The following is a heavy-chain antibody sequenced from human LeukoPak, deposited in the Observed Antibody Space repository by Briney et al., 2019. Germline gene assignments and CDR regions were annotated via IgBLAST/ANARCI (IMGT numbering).Heavy chain of an antibody. D-gene: IGHD6-19*01. Sequence: ASVTVSCTASGYTFTSYGISWVRQAPGHGLEWMGWISAYNGNTNYAQKLQGRVTMTTDTSTSTAYMELRSLRSDDTAVYYCARADSSGWYESDYWGQGTLVTVSS. CDR1: GYTFTSYG. V-gene: IGHV1-18*01. J-gene: IGHJ4*02. CDR3: ARADSSGWYESDY. CDR2: ISAYNGNT.